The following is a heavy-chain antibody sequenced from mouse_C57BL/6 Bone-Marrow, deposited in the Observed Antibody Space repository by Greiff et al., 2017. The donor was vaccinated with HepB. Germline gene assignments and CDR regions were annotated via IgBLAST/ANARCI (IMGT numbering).Heavy chain of an antibody. CDR1: GFTFSSYG. Sequence: EVKLVESGGDLVKPGGSLKLSCAASGFTFSSYGMSWVRQTPDKRLEWVATISSGGSYTYYPDSVKGRFTISRDNAKNTLYLQMSSLKSEDTAMYYCARRVADYWGQGTTLTVSS. D-gene: IGHD1-1*01. V-gene: IGHV5-6*02. CDR3: ARRVADY. J-gene: IGHJ2*01. CDR2: ISSGGSYT.